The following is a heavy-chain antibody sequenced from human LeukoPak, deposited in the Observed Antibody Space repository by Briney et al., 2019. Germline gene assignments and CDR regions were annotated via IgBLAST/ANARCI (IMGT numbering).Heavy chain of an antibody. CDR3: PRITAYDDS. Sequence: GGSLRLSCAASGFTVSSNYMNWVRQAPGKGLEWVSGIYVDGSTYYADSVKGRFTISRDNSRNTLYLQMNSLRAEDTAVYYCPRITAYDDSWGQGTLVTVSS. D-gene: IGHD1-20*01. J-gene: IGHJ5*01. CDR1: GFTVSSNY. CDR2: IYVDGST. V-gene: IGHV3-53*01.